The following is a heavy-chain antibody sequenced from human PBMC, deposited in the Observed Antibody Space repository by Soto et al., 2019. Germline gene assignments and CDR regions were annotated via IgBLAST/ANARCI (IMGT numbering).Heavy chain of an antibody. D-gene: IGHD3-16*01. CDR3: ARRWGGAFDY. J-gene: IGHJ4*02. Sequence: QVQLQESGPGLVKPSETLSLTCTVSGGSISSYYWSWIRQPPRKGLEWIGYIYYSGSTNYNPSLXSXAXIXXDTSKTQFSLRLSSVPAADTAVYYCARRWGGAFDYWGQGTLVTVSS. CDR1: GGSISSYY. CDR2: IYYSGST. V-gene: IGHV4-59*08.